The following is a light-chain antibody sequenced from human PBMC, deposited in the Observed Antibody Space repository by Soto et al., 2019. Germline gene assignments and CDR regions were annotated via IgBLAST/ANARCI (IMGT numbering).Light chain of an antibody. Sequence: VITQSPSTLSVSPGERATLSCRASQSVSSNLAWYQQKPGQAPRLLIYGASSRATGIPDRFSGSGSGTDFTLTISRLEPEDFAVYYCQQYGSSPWTFGQGTMV. J-gene: IGKJ1*01. CDR2: GAS. CDR3: QQYGSSPWT. CDR1: QSVSSN. V-gene: IGKV3-20*01.